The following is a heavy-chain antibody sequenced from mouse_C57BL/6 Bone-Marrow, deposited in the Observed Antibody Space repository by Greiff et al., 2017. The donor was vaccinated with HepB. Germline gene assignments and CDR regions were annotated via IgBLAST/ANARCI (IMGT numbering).Heavy chain of an antibody. CDR2: INPNYGTT. CDR3: ARSHGYDWYFDV. J-gene: IGHJ1*03. Sequence: EVKLQESGPELVKPGASVKISCKASGYSFTDYNMNWVKQSNGKSLEWIGVINPNYGTTSYNQKFKGKATLTVDQSSSTAYMQLNSLTSEDAAVYYCARSHGYDWYFDVWGTGTTVTVSS. CDR1: GYSFTDYN. V-gene: IGHV1-39*01. D-gene: IGHD2-2*01.